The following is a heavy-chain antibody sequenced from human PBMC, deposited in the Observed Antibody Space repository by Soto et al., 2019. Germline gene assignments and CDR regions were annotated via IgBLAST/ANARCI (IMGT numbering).Heavy chain of an antibody. CDR1: GYTFTTFH. Sequence: QVHLVQSGAEVRKPGASVKVSCKASGYTFTTFHLHWVRLAPGQGLEWMGWINPDTGDSEYGQKLQARVTLPRDTSMTTAYMELSSLTSDDTAIYFCARVRYGDFSFQYWGQGTPVSVSS. V-gene: IGHV1-2*02. CDR3: ARVRYGDFSFQY. D-gene: IGHD4-17*01. J-gene: IGHJ4*02. CDR2: INPDTGDS.